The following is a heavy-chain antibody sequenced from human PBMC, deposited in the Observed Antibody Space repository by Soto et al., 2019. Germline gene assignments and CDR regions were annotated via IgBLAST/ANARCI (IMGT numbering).Heavy chain of an antibody. V-gene: IGHV1-46*01. CDR1: GYTFTSYY. Sequence: ASVKVSCKASGYTFTSYYMHWVRQAPGQGLEWMGIINPSGGSTSYAQKFQGRVTMTRDTSTSTVYMELSSLRSEDTAVYYCVAAVVVAAARSNWFDPWGQGTLVTVSS. CDR3: VAAVVVAAARSNWFDP. D-gene: IGHD2-15*01. J-gene: IGHJ5*02. CDR2: INPSGGST.